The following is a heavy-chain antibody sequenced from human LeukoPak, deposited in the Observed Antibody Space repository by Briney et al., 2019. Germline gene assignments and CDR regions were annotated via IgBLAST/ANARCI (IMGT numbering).Heavy chain of an antibody. D-gene: IGHD5-12*01. Sequence: GGSLRLSCAASGFTFSSYAMSWVRQAPGKGLEWVSAISGSGGSTYYADSVKGRFTISRDNSKNTLYLQMNSLRAEDTAVYYRAKSSFYSGYEVPSVYWGQGTLVTVSS. CDR2: ISGSGGST. V-gene: IGHV3-23*01. J-gene: IGHJ4*02. CDR1: GFTFSSYA. CDR3: AKSSFYSGYEVPSVY.